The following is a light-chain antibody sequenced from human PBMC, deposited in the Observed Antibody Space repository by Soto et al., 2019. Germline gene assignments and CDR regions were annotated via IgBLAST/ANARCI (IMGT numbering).Light chain of an antibody. Sequence: EIVMTQSPATLSVSPGERATLSCRASQSLGSSLAWYLQVPGQAPRLLIYGASTRATGIPARFSGSGSGTEFTLTISSLESEDFAVYYCQQYNNWPPLTFGGGTKVEIK. CDR1: QSLGSS. J-gene: IGKJ4*01. CDR3: QQYNNWPPLT. V-gene: IGKV3-15*01. CDR2: GAS.